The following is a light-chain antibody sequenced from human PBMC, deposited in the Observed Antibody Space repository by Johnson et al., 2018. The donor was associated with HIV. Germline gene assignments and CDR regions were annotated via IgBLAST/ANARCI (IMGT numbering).Light chain of an antibody. J-gene: IGLJ1*01. Sequence: QSVLTQPPSVSAAPGQKVTISCSGSSSNIGSNYVSWYQQLPGTAPKLLIYEKNKRPSGIPDRFSASKSGTSATLDITGLQTGDEADYYCGTWDSSLSADVFGTGTKVTVL. CDR2: EKN. CDR1: SSNIGSNY. CDR3: GTWDSSLSADV. V-gene: IGLV1-51*02.